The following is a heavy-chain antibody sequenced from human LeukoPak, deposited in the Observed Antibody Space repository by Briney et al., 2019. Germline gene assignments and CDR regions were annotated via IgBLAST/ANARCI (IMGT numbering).Heavy chain of an antibody. Sequence: GASVKVSCKASGGTFSSYTISWVRQAPGQGLEWMGIINPSGGSTSYAQKFQGRVTMTRDTSTSTVYMELSSLRSEDTAVYYCARELSLGPRRPGFDYWGQGTLVTVSS. CDR2: INPSGGST. V-gene: IGHV1-46*03. J-gene: IGHJ4*02. D-gene: IGHD3-16*02. CDR3: ARELSLGPRRPGFDY. CDR1: GGTFSSYT.